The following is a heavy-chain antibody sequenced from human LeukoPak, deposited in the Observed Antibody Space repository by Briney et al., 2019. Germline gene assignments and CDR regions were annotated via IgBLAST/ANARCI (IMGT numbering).Heavy chain of an antibody. D-gene: IGHD3-16*01. J-gene: IGHJ6*02. CDR1: GGSISSFD. V-gene: IGHV4-59*12. Sequence: SETLSLTCTVSGGSISSFDWSWIRQPPGKGLEWIGNINYSGSTDYNPSLKSRVTISVDTSNNQFSLKLSSVTATDTAVYYCARDPTPLYVNYYYGMDVWGQGTTVTVSS. CDR3: ARDPTPLYVNYYYGMDV. CDR2: INYSGST.